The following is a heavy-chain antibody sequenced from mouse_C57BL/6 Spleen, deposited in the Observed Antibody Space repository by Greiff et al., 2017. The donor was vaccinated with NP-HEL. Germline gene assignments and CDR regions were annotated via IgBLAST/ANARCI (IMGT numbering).Heavy chain of an antibody. D-gene: IGHD1-1*01. CDR1: GFNIKNTY. V-gene: IGHV14-3*01. CDR2: IDPANGNT. Sequence: EVQLQQSVAELVRPGASVKLSCTASGFNIKNTYMHWVKQRPEQGLEWIGRIDPANGNTKYAPKFQGKATITANTSSNTAYLQLSSLTSEDTAIYDCSRSMADYYGRCYDWYFDVWGTGTTVTVSS. CDR3: SRSMADYYGRCYDWYFDV. J-gene: IGHJ1*03.